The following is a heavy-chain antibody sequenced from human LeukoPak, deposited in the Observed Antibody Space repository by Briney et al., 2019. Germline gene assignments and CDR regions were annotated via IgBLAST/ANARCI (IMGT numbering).Heavy chain of an antibody. Sequence: ASVKVSCKTSGYTFTRYGITWVRQAPGQGLEWMGWISTYDGGTNFAQEFQGRVTMTTDTSTTTAYMELRSLTSDDTAVYYCARGDGYNLLPDYWGQGTLVTVSS. CDR1: GYTFTRYG. J-gene: IGHJ4*02. CDR2: ISTYDGGT. CDR3: ARGDGYNLLPDY. D-gene: IGHD5-24*01. V-gene: IGHV1-18*01.